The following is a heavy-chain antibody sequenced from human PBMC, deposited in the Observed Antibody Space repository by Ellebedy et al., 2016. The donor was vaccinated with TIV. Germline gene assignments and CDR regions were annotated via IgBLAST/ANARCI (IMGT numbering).Heavy chain of an antibody. V-gene: IGHV4-39*01. CDR3: ARLLKPDSGGKWYFDS. J-gene: IGHJ4*02. CDR2: IYSDGNT. Sequence: SETLSLTCTVSGGSINNFWAWIRQPPGKGLEWIGHIYSDGNTLHNTSLKSRLTISVDTSKSLFSLNLSSVTAADTAVYYCARLLKPDSGGKWYFDSWGQGILVTVSS. CDR1: GGSINNF. D-gene: IGHD2-15*01.